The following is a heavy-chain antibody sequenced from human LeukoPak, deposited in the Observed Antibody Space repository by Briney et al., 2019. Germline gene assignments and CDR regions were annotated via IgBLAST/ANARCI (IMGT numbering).Heavy chain of an antibody. V-gene: IGHV4-30-4*08. J-gene: IGHJ5*02. CDR2: IHYSGNT. CDR1: GGSISTGDYY. CDR3: TREEWFDP. Sequence: PSETLSLTCTVSGGSISTGDYYWSWIRQPPGKGLEWIGYIHYSGNTYYNPSLKSRVTISVDTSKNQFSLKLSSVTAADTAVYYCTREEWFDPWGQGTLVTVSS.